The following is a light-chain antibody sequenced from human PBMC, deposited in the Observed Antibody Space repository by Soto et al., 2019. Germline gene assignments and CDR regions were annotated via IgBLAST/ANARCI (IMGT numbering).Light chain of an antibody. J-gene: IGLJ1*01. V-gene: IGLV2-11*01. CDR2: DVS. CDR1: SSDIGAYDY. Sequence: QSALTQPASLSGSPGQSITISCTGTSSDIGAYDYVSWFQQHPGKAPKLMIYDVSKRPSGVPDRFSGSKSDNTASLTISGLQAEDEADYYCCSYAGSYTFVFGIGTKVTVL. CDR3: CSYAGSYTFV.